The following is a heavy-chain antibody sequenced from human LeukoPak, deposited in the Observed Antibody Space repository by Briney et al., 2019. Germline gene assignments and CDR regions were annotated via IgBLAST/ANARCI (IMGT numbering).Heavy chain of an antibody. CDR1: GGTFSSYA. V-gene: IGHV1-69*04. J-gene: IGHJ3*02. Sequence: AASVKVSCKASGGTFSSYAISWVRQAPGQGLGWMGRIIPIFGIANYAQKFQGRVTITADKSTSTAYMELSSLRSEDTAVYYCARASCGGDCSHTAKLPHDAFDIWGQGTMVTVSS. CDR2: IIPIFGIA. CDR3: ARASCGGDCSHTAKLPHDAFDI. D-gene: IGHD2-21*02.